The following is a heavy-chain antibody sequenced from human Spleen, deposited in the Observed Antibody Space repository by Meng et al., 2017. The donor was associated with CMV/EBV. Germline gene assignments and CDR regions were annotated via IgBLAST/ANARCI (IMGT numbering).Heavy chain of an antibody. Sequence: GGSLRLSCAASGFTFIAHYMSWIRQAPGKGLEWIAYISSSGNDKYNADSVKGRFAISRDNAKNSLYLQMNSLRAEDTAMYYCARHRSIPSFDYWGQGTLVTVSS. J-gene: IGHJ4*02. CDR2: ISSSGNDK. V-gene: IGHV3-11*01. CDR3: ARHRSIPSFDY. CDR1: GFTFIAHY.